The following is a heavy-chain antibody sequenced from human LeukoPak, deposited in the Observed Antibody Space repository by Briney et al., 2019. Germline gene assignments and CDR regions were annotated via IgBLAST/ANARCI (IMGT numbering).Heavy chain of an antibody. D-gene: IGHD3-9*01. Sequence: GGSLRLSCAASGFTFSSYTMNWVRQAPGKGLEWVSYISTSGNSKYYADSVKGRFTISRDNAKNSLYLQMNSLRAEDTAVYYCVRWSILTGCFDYWGQGTLVTVSS. CDR1: GFTFSSYT. V-gene: IGHV3-48*01. J-gene: IGHJ4*02. CDR2: ISTSGNSK. CDR3: VRWSILTGCFDY.